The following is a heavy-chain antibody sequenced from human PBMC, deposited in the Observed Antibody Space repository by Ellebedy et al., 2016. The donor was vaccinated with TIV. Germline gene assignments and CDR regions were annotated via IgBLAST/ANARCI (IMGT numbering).Heavy chain of an antibody. D-gene: IGHD2-2*01. CDR3: ARVLARSSKGEAFDI. CDR1: GGSFSGYY. V-gene: IGHV4-34*01. J-gene: IGHJ3*02. Sequence: GSLRLSCAVYGGSFSGYYWSWIRQPPGKGLEWIGEINHSGSTNYNQSLKSRVTISVDTSKNQFSLKLSSVTAADTAVYYCARVLARSSKGEAFDIWGQGTMVTVSS. CDR2: INHSGST.